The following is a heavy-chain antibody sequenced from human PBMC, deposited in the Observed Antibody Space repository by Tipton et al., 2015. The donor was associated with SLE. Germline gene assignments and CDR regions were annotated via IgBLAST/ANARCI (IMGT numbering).Heavy chain of an antibody. D-gene: IGHD3-22*01. Sequence: TLSLTCTVSGGSVSSGSYYWSWIRQPPGKGLEWIGYIYYSGGTNYNPTLKSRVTISVDTSTNQFSLKLSSVTAADTALYYCATGGKYRSGSDSFYIWGQVTMVTSSS. CDR3: ATGGKYRSGSDSFYI. J-gene: IGHJ3*02. V-gene: IGHV4-61*01. CDR1: GGSVSSGSYY. CDR2: IYYSGGT.